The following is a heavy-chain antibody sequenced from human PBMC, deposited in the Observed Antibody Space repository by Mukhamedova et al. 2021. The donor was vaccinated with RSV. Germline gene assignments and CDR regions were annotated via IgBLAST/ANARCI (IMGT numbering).Heavy chain of an antibody. CDR2: IWYDGSDK. J-gene: IGHJ6*03. CDR3: ARKGLFPVSAAIRXXFFHMDV. Sequence: GLEWVAVIWYDGSDKYYTDSVKGRFTISRDNSKNTVSLQMNSLRAEDTAVYYCARKGLFPVSAAIRXXFFHMDVCVNWTTVIVSS. D-gene: IGHD2-2*01. V-gene: IGHV3-33*01.